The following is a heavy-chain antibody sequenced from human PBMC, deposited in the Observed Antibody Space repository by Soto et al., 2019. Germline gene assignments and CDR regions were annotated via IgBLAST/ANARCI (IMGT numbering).Heavy chain of an antibody. D-gene: IGHD6-13*01. J-gene: IGHJ4*02. CDR3: ARDCSSSWYYFAY. Sequence: QVQLVQSGAEVKKPGSSVKVSCKASGGTFSSYTISWVRQAPGQGLEWMGRIIPILSIANYAQKFQGRVTDTADNNTSTANTELSRLRSEDTAVYYCARDCSSSWYYFAYWGQGTLVTVSS. CDR1: GGTFSSYT. CDR2: IIPILSIA. V-gene: IGHV1-69*08.